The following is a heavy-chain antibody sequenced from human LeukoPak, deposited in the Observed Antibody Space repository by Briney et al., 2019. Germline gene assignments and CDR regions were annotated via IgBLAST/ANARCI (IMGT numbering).Heavy chain of an antibody. CDR3: ARDNEYCSGGSCFTD. J-gene: IGHJ4*02. D-gene: IGHD2-15*01. CDR1: GYTFTGSY. Sequence: ASLKVSCKPSGYTFTGSYMHWMRQAPGQGLEWMGWINPNTGGTKYAQKFQGRVTMTRDTSISTAYMELSRLRSDDTAVYYCARDNEYCSGGSCFTDWGQGTLVTVSS. CDR2: INPNTGGT. V-gene: IGHV1-2*02.